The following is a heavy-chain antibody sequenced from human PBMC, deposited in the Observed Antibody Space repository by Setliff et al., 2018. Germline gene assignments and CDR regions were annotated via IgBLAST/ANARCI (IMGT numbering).Heavy chain of an antibody. V-gene: IGHV1-8*03. J-gene: IGHJ4*02. Sequence: ASVKVSCKASGGTFSSYAISWVRQAPGQGPEWMGWLNPSSGNTGYAPKFQGRVTITRSTSLSTAYMELRSLRSDDTAVYFCARDQGHGITAAGPDFWGQGTLVTVSS. D-gene: IGHD6-13*01. CDR1: GGTFSSYA. CDR2: LNPSSGNT. CDR3: ARDQGHGITAAGPDF.